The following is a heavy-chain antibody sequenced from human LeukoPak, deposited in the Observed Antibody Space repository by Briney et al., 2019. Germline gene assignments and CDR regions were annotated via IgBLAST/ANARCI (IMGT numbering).Heavy chain of an antibody. D-gene: IGHD5-18*01. CDR3: ARGVQLWSTGYYYYYMDV. CDR2: ISGSGGRT. V-gene: IGHV3-23*01. J-gene: IGHJ6*03. CDR1: GITLSNYG. Sequence: GGSLRLSCAVSGITLSNYGMSWVRLAPGKGLEWVAGISGSGGRTNYADSVKGRFTISRDNAKNTLYLQMNSLRAEDTAVYYCARGVQLWSTGYYYYYMDVWGKGTTVTVSS.